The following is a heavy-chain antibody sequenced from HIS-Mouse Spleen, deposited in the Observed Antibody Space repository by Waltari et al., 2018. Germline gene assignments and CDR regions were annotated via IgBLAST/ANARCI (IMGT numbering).Heavy chain of an antibody. Sequence: QLQLQESGPGLVKPSETLSLTCTVSGGSIRSSSYYWGWIRPPQGKGLEWIGSIYYSGSTYYNPSLKSRVTISVDTSKNQFSLKLSSVTAADTAVYYCAREIPYSSSWYDWYFDLWGRGTLVTVSS. CDR2: IYYSGST. CDR3: AREIPYSSSWYDWYFDL. V-gene: IGHV4-39*07. CDR1: GGSIRSSSYY. D-gene: IGHD6-13*01. J-gene: IGHJ2*01.